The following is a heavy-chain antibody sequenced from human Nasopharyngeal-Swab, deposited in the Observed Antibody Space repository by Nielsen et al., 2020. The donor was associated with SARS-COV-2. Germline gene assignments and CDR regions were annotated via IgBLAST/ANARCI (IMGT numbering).Heavy chain of an antibody. CDR1: GYTFTGYY. CDR2: INPNSGGT. V-gene: IGHV1-2*06. J-gene: IGHJ3*02. Sequence: ASVKVSCKASGYTFTGYYMHWVRQAPGQGLEWMGRINPNSGGTNYAQKFQGGVTMTRDTSISTAYMELSRLRSDDTAVYYCARGWKFYPSSGDAFDIWGQGTMVTVSS. D-gene: IGHD6-6*01. CDR3: ARGWKFYPSSGDAFDI.